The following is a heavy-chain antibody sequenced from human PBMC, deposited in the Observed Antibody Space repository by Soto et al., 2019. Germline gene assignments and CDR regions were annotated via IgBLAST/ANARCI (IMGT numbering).Heavy chain of an antibody. CDR3: ARHPGNGGWFGDRPGKRDAFDI. D-gene: IGHD3-10*01. V-gene: IGHV4-39*01. J-gene: IGHJ3*02. CDR2: IYYSGST. CDR1: GGSISSSSYY. Sequence: QLQLQESGPGLVKPSETLSLTCTVSGGSISSSSYYWGWIRQPPGKGLEWIGSIYYSGSTYYNPSLKSRVTISVDTSKNQFSLKLSSVTAADTAVYYCARHPGNGGWFGDRPGKRDAFDIWGQGTMVTVSS.